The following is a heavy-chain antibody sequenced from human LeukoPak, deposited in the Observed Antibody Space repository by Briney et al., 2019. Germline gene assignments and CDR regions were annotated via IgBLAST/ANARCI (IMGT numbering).Heavy chain of an antibody. CDR1: GYSFPSYW. Sequence: GESLKISCKGSGYSFPSYWIVWVRQMPGKGLEWMGVIYPGNSDTRYSPSFQGQVTLSADKSITTAYLQWSSLKASDTDMYYCARMAEEQLSGHIDYWGQGTLVTVSS. J-gene: IGHJ4*02. V-gene: IGHV5-51*01. CDR2: IYPGNSDT. D-gene: IGHD6-13*01. CDR3: ARMAEEQLSGHIDY.